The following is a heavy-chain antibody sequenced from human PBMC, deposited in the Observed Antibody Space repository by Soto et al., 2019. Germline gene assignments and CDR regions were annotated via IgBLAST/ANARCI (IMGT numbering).Heavy chain of an antibody. CDR2: IYHSGST. Sequence: QVQLQESGPGLVKPSGTLSLTCAVSGGSISSSNWWSWVRQPPGKGLEWIGEIYHSGSTNYNPSLKRRVTISVDKSKNQFSLKLSSVTAADTAVYYCARERGYCSGGSCSYYYGMDVWGQGTTVTVSS. V-gene: IGHV4-4*02. J-gene: IGHJ6*02. D-gene: IGHD2-15*01. CDR3: ARERGYCSGGSCSYYYGMDV. CDR1: GGSISSSNW.